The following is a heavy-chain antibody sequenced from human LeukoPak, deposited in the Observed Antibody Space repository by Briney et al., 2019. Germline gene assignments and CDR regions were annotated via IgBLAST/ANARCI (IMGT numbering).Heavy chain of an antibody. CDR2: INHSGST. CDR3: ARVFTIFGRYYYMDV. V-gene: IGHV4-34*01. CDR1: GGSFSGYY. Sequence: SETLSLTCAVYGGSFSGYYWSWIRQPPGKGLEWIGEINHSGSTNYNPSLKSRVTISVGTSKNQFSLKLSSVTAADTAVYYCARVFTIFGRYYYMDVWGKGTTVTVSS. J-gene: IGHJ6*03. D-gene: IGHD3-3*01.